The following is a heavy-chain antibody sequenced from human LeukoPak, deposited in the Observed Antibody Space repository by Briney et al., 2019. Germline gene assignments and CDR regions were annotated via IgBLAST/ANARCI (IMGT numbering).Heavy chain of an antibody. Sequence: ASVKVSCKASRHTFTGYYMHWVRQAPGQGLEWMGWINPNSGDTNYAQKFQGRVTMTRDASITTAYMELSRLKSDDTAVYYCARQFGSGWYFDYWGQGTLVTVSS. J-gene: IGHJ4*02. V-gene: IGHV1-2*02. CDR1: RHTFTGYY. CDR2: INPNSGDT. D-gene: IGHD6-19*01. CDR3: ARQFGSGWYFDY.